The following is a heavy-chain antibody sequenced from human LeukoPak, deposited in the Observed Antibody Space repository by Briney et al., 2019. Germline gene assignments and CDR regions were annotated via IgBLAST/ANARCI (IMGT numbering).Heavy chain of an antibody. CDR3: AKDRTSMVRGYMDV. J-gene: IGHJ6*03. Sequence: GGSLGLSCAASGFTLSSYAMSWVRQAPGKGLEWVSAISDTGNTYHADSVKGRFTISRDNSKNTLYLQMNSLSAEDTATYYCAKDRTSMVRGYMDVWGKGTTVTISS. CDR1: GFTLSSYA. D-gene: IGHD3-10*01. CDR2: ISDTGNT. V-gene: IGHV3-23*01.